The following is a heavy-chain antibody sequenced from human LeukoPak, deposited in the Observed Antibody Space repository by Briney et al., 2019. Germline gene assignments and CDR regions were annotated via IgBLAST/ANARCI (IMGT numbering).Heavy chain of an antibody. CDR1: GGSISSNSYY. V-gene: IGHV4-39*07. CDR3: ARVDDFWTGSSFLDY. J-gene: IGHJ4*02. CDR2: IYYNGFT. Sequence: SETPSLTCTVSGGSISSNSYYWGWIRQPPGKGLEWIGSIYYNGFTYYNPSLKSRVTISVDTSKNQFSLKMTSVTAADTAVYYCARVDDFWTGSSFLDYWGQGTLVTVSS. D-gene: IGHD3/OR15-3a*01.